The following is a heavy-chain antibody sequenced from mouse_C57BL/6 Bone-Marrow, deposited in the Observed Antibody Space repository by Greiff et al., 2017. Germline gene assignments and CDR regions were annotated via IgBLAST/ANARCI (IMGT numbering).Heavy chain of an antibody. CDR2: IYPGGGYT. CDR1: GYTFTNYW. J-gene: IGHJ3*01. V-gene: IGHV1-63*01. D-gene: IGHD2-1*01. Sequence: QVQLQQSGAELVRPGTSVKMSCKASGYTFTNYWIGWAKQRPGHGLEGIGDIYPGGGYTNYNEKFKGKATLTADTSSSTAYMQFSSLTSEDSAIYYCARYSGNSWFAYWGQGTLVTVSA. CDR3: ARYSGNSWFAY.